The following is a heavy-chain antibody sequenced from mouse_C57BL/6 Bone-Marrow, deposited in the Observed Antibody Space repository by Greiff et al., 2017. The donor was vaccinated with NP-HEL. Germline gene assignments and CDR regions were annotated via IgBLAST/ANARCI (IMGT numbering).Heavy chain of an antibody. CDR1: GFTFSDFY. Sequence: EVKVVESGGGLVQSGRSLRLSCATSGFTFSDFYMEWVRQAPGKGLEWIAASRNKANDYTTEYSASVKGRFIVSRDTSQSILYLQMNALRAEDTAIYYCARDAGLLYSRGMDYWGQGTSVTVSS. CDR2: SRNKANDYTT. D-gene: IGHD2-12*01. CDR3: ARDAGLLYSRGMDY. V-gene: IGHV7-1*01. J-gene: IGHJ4*01.